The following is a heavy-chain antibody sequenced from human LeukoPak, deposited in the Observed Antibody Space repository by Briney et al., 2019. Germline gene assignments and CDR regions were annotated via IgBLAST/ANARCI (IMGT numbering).Heavy chain of an antibody. J-gene: IGHJ4*02. CDR3: ARGRWEGYCSSTSCYGFDY. CDR2: ISSSSSYI. Sequence: GGSLRLSCAASGFTFSSYSMNLVRQAPGKGLEWVSSISSSSSYIYYADSVKGRFTISRDNAKNSLYLQMNSLRAEDTAVYYCARGRWEGYCSSTSCYGFDYWGQGTLVTVSS. CDR1: GFTFSSYS. D-gene: IGHD2-2*01. V-gene: IGHV3-21*01.